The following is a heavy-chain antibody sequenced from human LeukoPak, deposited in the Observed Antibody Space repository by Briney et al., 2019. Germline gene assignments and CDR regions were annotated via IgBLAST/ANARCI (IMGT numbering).Heavy chain of an antibody. CDR1: GGSISSYY. CDR2: IYYSGST. CDR3: ARDLRSGYLDY. Sequence: SETLSLTCAVSGGSISSYYWSWIRQPPGKGLEWIGYIYYSGSTNYNPSLKSRVTISVDTSKNQFSLKLSSVTAADTAVYYCARDLRSGYLDYWGQGTLVTVSS. J-gene: IGHJ4*02. V-gene: IGHV4-59*01. D-gene: IGHD3-3*01.